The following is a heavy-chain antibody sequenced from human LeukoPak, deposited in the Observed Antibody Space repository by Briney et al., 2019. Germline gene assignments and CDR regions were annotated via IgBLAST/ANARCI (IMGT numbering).Heavy chain of an antibody. CDR3: ARAHYDYVWGSYRSSYFDY. D-gene: IGHD3-16*02. V-gene: IGHV1-2*06. J-gene: IGHJ4*02. CDR1: GYTFTGYY. Sequence: GASVKVSCKASGYTFTGYYMHWVRQAPGQGLEWMGRINPNSGGTNYAQEFQGRVTMTRDTSISTAYMELSRLRSDDTAVYYCARAHYDYVWGSYRSSYFDYWGQGTLVTVSS. CDR2: INPNSGGT.